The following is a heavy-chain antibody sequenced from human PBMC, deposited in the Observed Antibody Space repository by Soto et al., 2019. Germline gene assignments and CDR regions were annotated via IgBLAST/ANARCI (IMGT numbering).Heavy chain of an antibody. V-gene: IGHV3-7*02. CDR2: IKQDENGK. D-gene: IGHD6-13*01. Sequence: EVQLVESGGGLVQPGGSLRLSCEASGFTFSSRWMTWVRQGPGKGLEWVANIKQDENGKDYVDSVKGRFTISRDNAKNSLYRQMDSLRAEDTAVYYCATPDGPAAAGLVLDFWGQGTLVTVSS. J-gene: IGHJ4*02. CDR3: ATPDGPAAAGLVLDF. CDR1: GFTFSSRW.